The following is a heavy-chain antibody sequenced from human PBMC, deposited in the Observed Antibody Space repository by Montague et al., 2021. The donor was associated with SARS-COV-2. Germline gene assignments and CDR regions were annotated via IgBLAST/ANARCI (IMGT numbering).Heavy chain of an antibody. D-gene: IGHD2-2*01. CDR2: INHSGST. CDR1: GGSFSGYY. Sequence: SETLSLTCAVYGGSFSGYYWSWIRQPPGKGLEWIGEINHSGSTNYNPSLKSRVTISVDTSKNQFSLKLSSVTAAGTAVYYCTREGYQVLWSDYYYYGMDVWGQGTTVTVSS. J-gene: IGHJ6*02. CDR3: TREGYQVLWSDYYYYGMDV. V-gene: IGHV4-34*01.